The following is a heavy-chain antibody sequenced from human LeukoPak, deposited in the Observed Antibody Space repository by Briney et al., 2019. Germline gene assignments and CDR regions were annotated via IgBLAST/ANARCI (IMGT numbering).Heavy chain of an antibody. CDR2: INSDGSST. CDR1: GFTFSSYW. J-gene: IGHJ3*02. Sequence: GGSLRLSCAASGFTFSSYWMHWVRQAPGKGLVWVSRINSDGSSTSYADSVKGRFTISRDNAKNSLYLQMNSLRAEDTAVYYCARGYSGGWYGSRPFLHDAFDIWGQGAMVTVSS. V-gene: IGHV3-74*01. D-gene: IGHD6-19*01. CDR3: ARGYSGGWYGSRPFLHDAFDI.